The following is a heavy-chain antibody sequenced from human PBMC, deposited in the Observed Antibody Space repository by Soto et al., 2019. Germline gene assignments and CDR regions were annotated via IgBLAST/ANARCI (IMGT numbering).Heavy chain of an antibody. D-gene: IGHD3-22*01. CDR1: GFTFSSYW. V-gene: IGHV3-7*05. J-gene: IGHJ3*02. CDR2: IKQDGSEK. CDR3: ARDSYYYDSSGYYGRAFDI. Sequence: GGSLRLSCAASGFTFSSYWMSWVRQAPGKGLEWVANIKQDGSEKYYVDSVKGRFTISRDNAKNSLYLQMNSLRAEDTAVYYCARDSYYYDSSGYYGRAFDIWGQGTMVTVSS.